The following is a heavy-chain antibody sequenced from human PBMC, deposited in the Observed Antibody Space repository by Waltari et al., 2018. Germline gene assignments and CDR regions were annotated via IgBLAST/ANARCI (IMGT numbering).Heavy chain of an antibody. V-gene: IGHV3-21*06. CDR2: ISSTSRYI. CDR3: ARDTEFWSGHLAY. D-gene: IGHD3-3*01. CDR1: ACTFGSYS. J-gene: IGHJ4*02. Sequence: EVHLGESGGGLVKPGGYLRRSRAGSACTFGSYSMNWVRQAPGKGLEWVSSISSTSRYIYYADSVRGRFTTSRDNAKNLIFLHMSALRVDDTGVYYCARDTEFWSGHLAYWGQGTLVSVSS.